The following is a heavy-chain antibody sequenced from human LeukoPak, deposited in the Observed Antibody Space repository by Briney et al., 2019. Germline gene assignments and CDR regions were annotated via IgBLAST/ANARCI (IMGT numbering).Heavy chain of an antibody. Sequence: GASLRLSCAASGYTSISNAMGWVRQAPGKGLEWVSAISPGGSPYYADSVKGRFTISRDNSKNTLYLQMNSLRAEDTAVYYCVKRELYIVATTWGQGTLVTVSS. V-gene: IGHV3-23*01. CDR3: VKRELYIVATT. CDR1: GYTSISNA. CDR2: ISPGGSP. D-gene: IGHD5-12*01. J-gene: IGHJ5*02.